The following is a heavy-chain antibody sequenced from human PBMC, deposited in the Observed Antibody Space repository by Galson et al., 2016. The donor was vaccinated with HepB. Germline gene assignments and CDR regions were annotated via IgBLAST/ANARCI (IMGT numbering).Heavy chain of an antibody. CDR1: GFDFSVSA. CDR3: LRPVQGLGGFDP. D-gene: IGHD3-16*01. V-gene: IGHV3-73*01. J-gene: IGHJ5*02. CDR2: IRGKAYSYAT. Sequence: SLRLSCAASGFDFSVSAMHWVRQASGKGLEWVGRIRGKAYSYATTYAASVTGRFTISRDDSKNTAYLQMNSLKTEDAAVYYCLRPVQGLGGFDPWGQGALVTVSS.